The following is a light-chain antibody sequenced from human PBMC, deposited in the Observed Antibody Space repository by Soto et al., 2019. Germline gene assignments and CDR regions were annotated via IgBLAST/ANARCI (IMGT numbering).Light chain of an antibody. V-gene: IGKV3-11*01. Sequence: EVVLTQSPATLSLSPGERATLSCRASQTVYNYLVWYQQRPGQAPRPLISDASNRATGMPARFSGSGSGTDFTLAINSLEPEDLAIYFCQQRYDWPLTFGGGSKIEMK. J-gene: IGKJ4*01. CDR2: DAS. CDR3: QQRYDWPLT. CDR1: QTVYNY.